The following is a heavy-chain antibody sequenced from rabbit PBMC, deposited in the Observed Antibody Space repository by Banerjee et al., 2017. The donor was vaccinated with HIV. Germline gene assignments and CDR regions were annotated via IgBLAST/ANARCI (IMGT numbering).Heavy chain of an antibody. D-gene: IGHD3-1*01. CDR1: GFSFSNKAV. Sequence: QEQLVESGGGLVQPEGSLTLTCTASGFSFSNKAVMCWVRQAPGKGLEWIACINTNSGNTVYATWAKGRFTISKTSSTTVTLQMTSLTAADTATYFCARDVLANRPNFNLWGPGTLVTVS. J-gene: IGHJ4*01. V-gene: IGHV1S45*01. CDR2: INTNSGNT. CDR3: ARDVLANRPNFNL.